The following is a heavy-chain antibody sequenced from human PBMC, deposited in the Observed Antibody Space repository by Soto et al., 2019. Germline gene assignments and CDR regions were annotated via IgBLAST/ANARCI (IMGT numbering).Heavy chain of an antibody. D-gene: IGHD1-26*01. CDR1: GGTFSSYT. CDR2: IIPILGIA. V-gene: IGHV1-69*08. Sequence: QVQLVQSGAEVKKPGSSVKVSCKASGGTFSSYTISWVRQAPGQGLEWMGRIIPILGIANYAQKFQGRVTITADKSTSTAYMELSSLRSEDTAVYYCARDWSEEWEPETFDYWGQGTLVTVSS. J-gene: IGHJ4*02. CDR3: ARDWSEEWEPETFDY.